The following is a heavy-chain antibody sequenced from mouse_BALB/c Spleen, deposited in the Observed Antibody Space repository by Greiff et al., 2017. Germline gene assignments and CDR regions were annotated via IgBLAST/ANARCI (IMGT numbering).Heavy chain of an antibody. CDR2: IRLKSNNYAT. D-gene: IGHD1-1*01. V-gene: IGHV6-6*02. J-gene: IGHJ4*01. CDR1: GFTFSNYW. Sequence: EVQVVESGGGLVQPGGSMKLSCVASGFTFSNYWMYWVRQSPEKGLEWVAEIRLKSNNYATHYAESVKGRFTISRDDSKSRVYLQMNNLRAEDTGIYYCADGNNAMDYWGQGTSVTVSS. CDR3: ADGNNAMDY.